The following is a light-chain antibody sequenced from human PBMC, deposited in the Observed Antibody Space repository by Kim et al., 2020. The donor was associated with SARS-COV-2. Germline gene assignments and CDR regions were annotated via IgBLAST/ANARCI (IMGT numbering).Light chain of an antibody. CDR1: QSVNSW. CDR2: KTS. J-gene: IGKJ2*02. CDR3: QLYSTYSGN. V-gene: IGKV1-5*03. Sequence: DIQMTQSPSTLSASVGDRVTITCRASQSVNSWLAWHQQKPGKAPKLLIHKTSILKSGVPSRFSGSGSGTEFTLTINSLQPDDSATYYCQLYSTYSGNFGQENKLE.